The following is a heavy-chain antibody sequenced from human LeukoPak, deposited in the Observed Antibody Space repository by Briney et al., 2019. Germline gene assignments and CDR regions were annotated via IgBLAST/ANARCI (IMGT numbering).Heavy chain of an antibody. CDR3: ASSYDSSGYYDY. Sequence: GGFLRLSCAASGFTFSSYSMNWVRQAPGKGLEWVSSISSSSSYIYYADSVKGRFTISRDNAKNSLYLQMNSLRAEDTAVYYCASSYDSSGYYDYWGQGTLVTVSS. CDR2: ISSSSSYI. CDR1: GFTFSSYS. V-gene: IGHV3-21*01. J-gene: IGHJ4*02. D-gene: IGHD3-22*01.